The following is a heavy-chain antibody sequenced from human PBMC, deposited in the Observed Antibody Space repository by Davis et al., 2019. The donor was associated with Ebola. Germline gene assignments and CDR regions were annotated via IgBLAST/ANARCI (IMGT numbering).Heavy chain of an antibody. Sequence: MPSETLPLTCALHGGSFSGNYWSWTRQPPGKGLEWIGEINHSGSTNYNPSLKSRVTISVDTSKNQFSLKLSSVTAADTAVYYCARGRGSGAWCDPGGQGTLVTVSS. CDR3: ARGRGSGAWCDP. V-gene: IGHV4-34*01. CDR2: INHSGST. J-gene: IGHJ5*02. CDR1: GGSFSGNY. D-gene: IGHD3-10*01.